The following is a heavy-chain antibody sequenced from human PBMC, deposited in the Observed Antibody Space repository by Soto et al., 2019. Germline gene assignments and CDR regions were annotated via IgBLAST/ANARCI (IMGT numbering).Heavy chain of an antibody. CDR3: ARGYCSGGSCYEAEGVFYWFDP. D-gene: IGHD2-15*01. CDR2: IIPIFGTA. Sequence: ASVKVSCKASGGTFSSYAISWVRQTPGQGLEWMGGIIPIFGTANYAQKFQGRVTITADESTSTAYMELSSLRSEDTAVYYCARGYCSGGSCYEAEGVFYWFDPWGQGTLVTVSS. J-gene: IGHJ5*02. CDR1: GGTFSSYA. V-gene: IGHV1-69*13.